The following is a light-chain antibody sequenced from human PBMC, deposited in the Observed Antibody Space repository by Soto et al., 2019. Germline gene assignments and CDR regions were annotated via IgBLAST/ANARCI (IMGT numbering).Light chain of an antibody. CDR2: GAS. CDR1: QSVSSY. Sequence: EIVLTQSPGTLSLSPGERATLSCRASQSVSSYLAWYQQKPGQAPRLLIYGASSRATGIPDRFSGSGSGTDFTLTISSLEPEDFAVYYCQQRSNWPGTFGQGTRLEIK. J-gene: IGKJ5*01. V-gene: IGKV3-11*01. CDR3: QQRSNWPGT.